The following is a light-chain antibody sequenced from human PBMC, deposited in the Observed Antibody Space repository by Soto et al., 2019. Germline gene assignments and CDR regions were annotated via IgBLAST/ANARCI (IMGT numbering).Light chain of an antibody. J-gene: IGKJ5*01. V-gene: IGKV3-11*01. CDR3: QHRSNWPPG. CDR1: QGIGST. CDR2: DTS. Sequence: EFVLTRSPGPLSVSPEAVAPLSARASQGIGSTLAWYQQKPGQVPRLLIYDTSKRATGIPARFSGSGSGTDFFLTISSLAPEDIAVYYCQHRSNWPPGFGQGTRLEIK.